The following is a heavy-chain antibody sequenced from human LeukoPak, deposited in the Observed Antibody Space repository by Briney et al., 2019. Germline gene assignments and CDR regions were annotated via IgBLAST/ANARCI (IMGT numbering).Heavy chain of an antibody. CDR2: IKQDGSEK. CDR3: AKDRNYGGSFYYFDY. J-gene: IGHJ4*02. CDR1: GFTFSSYW. D-gene: IGHD4-23*01. V-gene: IGHV3-7*03. Sequence: GGSLRLSCAASGFTFSSYWMSWVRQAPGKGLEWVANIKQDGSEKYYVDSVKGRFTISRDNSKNTLYLQMNSLRAEDTAVYYCAKDRNYGGSFYYFDYWGQGTLVTVSS.